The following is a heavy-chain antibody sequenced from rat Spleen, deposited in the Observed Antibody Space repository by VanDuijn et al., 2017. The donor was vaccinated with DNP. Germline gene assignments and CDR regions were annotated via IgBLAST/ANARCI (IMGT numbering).Heavy chain of an antibody. Sequence: QVQLKESGPGLVQPSQTLSLTCTIAGFSLTDYNIHWVRQPPGKGLEWMGVIWNFGGTRYHSTLTSRLTITKDTSKSQVFLKMSSLQTEDTATYYCARDLLRWRRGFAYWGQCTLVTVSS. CDR3: ARDLLRWRRGFAY. CDR2: IWNFGGT. V-gene: IGHV2-41*01. CDR1: GFSLTDYN. J-gene: IGHJ3*01. D-gene: IGHD1-11*01.